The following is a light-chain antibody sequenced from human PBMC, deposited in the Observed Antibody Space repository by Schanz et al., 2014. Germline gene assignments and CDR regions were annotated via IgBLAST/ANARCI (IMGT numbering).Light chain of an antibody. J-gene: IGKJ4*01. Sequence: EIVLTQSPNTLSLSPGERATLSCRASQGVSNNYLAWYQQKPGQAPRLLIYGASTRATGIPARFSGSGSGTDFTLTISSLEAEDVAVYYCKQRSNWPLTFGGGTKVEIK. CDR3: KQRSNWPLT. CDR1: QGVSNNY. V-gene: IGKV3-11*01. CDR2: GAS.